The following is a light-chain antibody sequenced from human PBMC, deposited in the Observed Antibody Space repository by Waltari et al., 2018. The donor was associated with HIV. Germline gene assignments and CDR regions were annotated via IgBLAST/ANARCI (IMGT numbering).Light chain of an antibody. Sequence: DIQMAQSLFNVSAFVGGTVTLTCRASRDISTSLAWYQVKPGRAPNLLIYSAFQLETGVPSRFGGAGSGTEFTLTITSLQPEDFATYYCQQGDSFPHTFGGGTRVDMK. CDR3: QQGDSFPHT. CDR1: RDISTS. CDR2: SAF. J-gene: IGKJ4*01. V-gene: IGKV1-12*01.